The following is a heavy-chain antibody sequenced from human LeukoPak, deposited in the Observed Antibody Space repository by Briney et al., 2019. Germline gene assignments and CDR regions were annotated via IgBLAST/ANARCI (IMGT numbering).Heavy chain of an antibody. D-gene: IGHD3-9*01. J-gene: IGHJ4*02. V-gene: IGHV4-34*01. Sequence: SETLSLTCAVYGESFSGYFWNWIRQPPGKGLEWIGEINHSGSTSNHNPSLKSRVTMSVDTSKNQFSLKLSSVTAADTAVYYCARVKGKRYFDYWGQGTLVTVSS. CDR3: ARVKGKRYFDY. CDR2: INHSGSTS. CDR1: GESFSGYF.